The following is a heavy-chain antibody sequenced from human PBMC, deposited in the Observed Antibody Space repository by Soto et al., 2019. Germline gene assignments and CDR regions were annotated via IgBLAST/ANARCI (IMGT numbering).Heavy chain of an antibody. V-gene: IGHV1-3*01. CDR3: ARGPSSGDFDY. J-gene: IGHJ4*02. D-gene: IGHD6-6*01. Sequence: ASVKVSCKASEYTFTKYAVHWVRQAPGQRLEWMGWINAANGNTRYSQKFQDRVSLTRDTSASSAYMELSSLRSEDTAVYYCARGPSSGDFDYWGQGTLVTVSS. CDR1: EYTFTKYA. CDR2: INAANGNT.